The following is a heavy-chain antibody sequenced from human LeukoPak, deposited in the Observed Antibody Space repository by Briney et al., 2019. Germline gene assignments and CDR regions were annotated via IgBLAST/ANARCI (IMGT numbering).Heavy chain of an antibody. Sequence: PSETLSLTCTVPGGSISSSIHYWGWIRQAPGMGLEWIGIIYYSGSTYYNPSLNSRVTVSLDTSKNQFSLTVTSVTAADTAVYYCARRYCSGGHCYYFDSWGQGPLVIVSS. J-gene: IGHJ4*02. V-gene: IGHV4-39*01. D-gene: IGHD2-15*01. CDR2: IYYSGST. CDR1: GGSISSSIHY. CDR3: ARRYCSGGHCYYFDS.